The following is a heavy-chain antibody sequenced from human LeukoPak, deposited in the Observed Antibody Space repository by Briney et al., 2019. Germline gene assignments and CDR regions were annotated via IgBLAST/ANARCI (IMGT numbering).Heavy chain of an antibody. D-gene: IGHD6-19*01. CDR3: AKDQRGTYSSGLTYFDY. CDR1: GVTFSSYV. Sequence: GGSLRLSCEASGVTFSSYVMSWVRQAPGKGLEWVSAISGSGGSTYYADSVKGRFTISRDNSKNTLYLQMNSLRAEDTAVYYCAKDQRGTYSSGLTYFDYWGQGTLVTVSS. J-gene: IGHJ4*02. CDR2: ISGSGGST. V-gene: IGHV3-23*01.